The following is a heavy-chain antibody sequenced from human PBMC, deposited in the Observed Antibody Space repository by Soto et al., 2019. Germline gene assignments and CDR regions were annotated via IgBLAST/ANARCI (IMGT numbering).Heavy chain of an antibody. V-gene: IGHV3-23*01. CDR3: ARASNYAPEFDC. CDR2: ISYGGGTT. Sequence: GGSLRLSCAASEFTFSNYAMSWVRQAPGKGLEWVSAISYGGGTTYYADSVKGRFTISRDNAKNSLFLQMNSLRAEDTAVYYCARASNYAPEFDCWGQGTLVTVSS. CDR1: EFTFSNYA. J-gene: IGHJ4*02. D-gene: IGHD2-2*01.